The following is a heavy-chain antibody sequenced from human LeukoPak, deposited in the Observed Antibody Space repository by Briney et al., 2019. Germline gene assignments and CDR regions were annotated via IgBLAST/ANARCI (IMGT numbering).Heavy chain of an antibody. V-gene: IGHV1-69*06. CDR2: IIPIFGTA. CDR3: ARVGTEVDYFDY. CDR1: GGTFSSYA. Sequence: VASVKVSCTASGGTFSSYASSWVRQAPGQGLEWMGGIIPIFGTANYAQKFQGRVTITADKSTSTAYMELSSLRSEDTAVYYCARVGTEVDYFDYWGQGTLDTVSS. D-gene: IGHD1-1*01. J-gene: IGHJ4*02.